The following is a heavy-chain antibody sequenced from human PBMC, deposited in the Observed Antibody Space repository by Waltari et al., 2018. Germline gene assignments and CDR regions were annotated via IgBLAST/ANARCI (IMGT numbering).Heavy chain of an antibody. CDR1: GGSISSYY. V-gene: IGHV4-4*07. CDR2: SYTSGST. Sequence: QVQLQESGPGLVKPSETLSLTCTVSGGSISSYYWSWIRQPAGKGLEWIGRSYTSGSTNYNPSLSSRVTMSVDTSKNQFSLKLSSVTAADTAVYYCARAGSGYDRGPSAFDIWGQGTMVTVSS. J-gene: IGHJ3*02. CDR3: ARAGSGYDRGPSAFDI. D-gene: IGHD5-12*01.